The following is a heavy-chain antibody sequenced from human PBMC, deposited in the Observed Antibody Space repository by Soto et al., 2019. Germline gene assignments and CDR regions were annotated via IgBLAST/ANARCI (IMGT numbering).Heavy chain of an antibody. V-gene: IGHV4-59*08. CDR3: ARRIVVGVDASREVDAFDI. J-gene: IGHJ3*02. CDR1: GGSISSYY. Sequence: SETLSLTCTVSGGSISSYYWSWIRQPPGKGLEWIGYIYYSGSTNYNPSLKSRVTISVDTSKNQFSLKLSSVTAADTAVYYCARRIVVGVDASREVDAFDIWGQGTMVTVS. D-gene: IGHD2-15*01. CDR2: IYYSGST.